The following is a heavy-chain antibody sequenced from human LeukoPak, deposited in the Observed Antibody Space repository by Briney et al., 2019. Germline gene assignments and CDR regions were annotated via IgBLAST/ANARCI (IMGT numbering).Heavy chain of an antibody. CDR2: IYYSGST. D-gene: IGHD2-15*01. CDR1: GGSISGYY. J-gene: IGHJ4*02. Sequence: SETLSLTCTVAGGSISGYYLSWIRQPPGKGLEWIGYIYYSGSTNYNPSLKSRVTISVDTSKNQFSLKLSSVTAADTAVYYCARCRGGLIDRWGQGTLVTVSS. CDR3: ARCRGGLIDR. V-gene: IGHV4-59*08.